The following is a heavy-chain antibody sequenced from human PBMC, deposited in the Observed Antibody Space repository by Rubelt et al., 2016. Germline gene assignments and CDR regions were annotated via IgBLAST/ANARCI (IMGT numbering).Heavy chain of an antibody. Sequence: GGGVVQPGRSLRLSCAVSGFTFKNHGMHWVRQAPGKGLEWVALIWYDGSNKYYADSVKGRFTISRDNAKNSLFLQMDSLRAEDTAVYYCSRARDYSSPDFGFWGQGILVTVSS. J-gene: IGHJ4*02. CDR1: GFTFKNHG. D-gene: IGHD6-13*01. CDR2: IWYDGSNK. V-gene: IGHV3-33*03. CDR3: SRARDYSSPDFGF.